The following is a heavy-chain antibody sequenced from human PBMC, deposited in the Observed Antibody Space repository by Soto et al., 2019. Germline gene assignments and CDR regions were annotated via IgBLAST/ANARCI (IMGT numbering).Heavy chain of an antibody. J-gene: IGHJ5*02. CDR2: ISSSSSYT. Sequence: PGGSLRLSCAASGFTFSYYYMSWIRQAPGKGLEWVSYISSSSSYTNYADSVKGRFTISRDNAKNSLYLQMNSLRAEDTAVYYCASVAVAGSLDPWGQGTLVTVSS. V-gene: IGHV3-11*06. CDR3: ASVAVAGSLDP. D-gene: IGHD6-19*01. CDR1: GFTFSYYY.